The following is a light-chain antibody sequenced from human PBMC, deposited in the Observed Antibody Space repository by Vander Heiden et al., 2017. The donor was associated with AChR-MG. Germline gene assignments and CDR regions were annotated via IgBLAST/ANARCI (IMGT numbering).Light chain of an antibody. CDR3: QQYYSTPRT. J-gene: IGKJ2*01. Sequence: DIVMTQSPDSLAVTLGGRATINCKSSQSVLSASNNKNCLAWYQQKPGQPPKLLIDWASARESGVPDRFSGSGSGTDFTLTISSLQAEDVAVYFCQQYYSTPRTFGQGTKLEIK. CDR2: WAS. V-gene: IGKV4-1*01. CDR1: QSVLSASNNKNC.